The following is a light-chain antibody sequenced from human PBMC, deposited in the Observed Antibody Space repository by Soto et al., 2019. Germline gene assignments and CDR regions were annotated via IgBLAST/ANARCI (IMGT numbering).Light chain of an antibody. CDR2: RNN. J-gene: IGLJ2*01. Sequence: QSVLTQPPSASGTPGQRVTISCSGSSSNIVSKYVYWYQQLPGTAPKLLMYRNNQRPSGVPDRFSGSKSGTSASLAISGLRSEDEADYYCAAWDAGVSGPAFGGGTKLTVL. V-gene: IGLV1-47*01. CDR1: SSNIVSKY. CDR3: AAWDAGVSGPA.